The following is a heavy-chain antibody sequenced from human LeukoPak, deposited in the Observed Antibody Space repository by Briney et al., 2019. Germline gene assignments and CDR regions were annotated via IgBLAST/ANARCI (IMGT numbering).Heavy chain of an antibody. D-gene: IGHD3-9*01. CDR1: DVSLNGYY. V-gene: IGHV4-34*01. CDR3: ARHLQYYDIFGFDY. CDR2: INYSGNT. J-gene: IGHJ4*02. Sequence: SETLSLTCTVKDVSLNGYYWNWIRQSPGKGLEWIGQINYSGNTNYNPSLESRVTISADTSKNQFSLKMASLGAADTAVYYCARHLQYYDIFGFDYWGQGTLVTVSS.